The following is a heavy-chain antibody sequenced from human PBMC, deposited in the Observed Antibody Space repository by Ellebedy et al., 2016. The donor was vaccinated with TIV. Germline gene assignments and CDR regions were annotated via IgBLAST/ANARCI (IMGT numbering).Heavy chain of an antibody. J-gene: IGHJ4*02. CDR2: IKQDGSEK. CDR3: ARDSLGIYYFDY. V-gene: IGHV3-7*01. CDR1: GFTFSSYW. D-gene: IGHD1-1*01. Sequence: GGSLRLXXAASGFTFSSYWMSWVRQAPGKGLEWVANIKQDGSEKYYVDSVKGRFTISRDNAKNSLYLQMNSLRAEDTAVYYCARDSLGIYYFDYWGQGTLVTVSS.